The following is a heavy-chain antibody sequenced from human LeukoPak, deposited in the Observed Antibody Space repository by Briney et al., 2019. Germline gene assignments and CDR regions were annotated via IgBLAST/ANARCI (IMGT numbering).Heavy chain of an antibody. D-gene: IGHD3-22*01. Sequence: GGSLGLSCAASGFTFSSYAMSWVRQAPGKGLEWVSTISGSGGSTSYADSVKGRFTISRDNSKNTLYLQMNSLRAEDTAVYYCAKDGYYYHSSGYYYYLDYWGQGTLVTVSS. V-gene: IGHV3-23*01. CDR2: ISGSGGST. J-gene: IGHJ4*02. CDR1: GFTFSSYA. CDR3: AKDGYYYHSSGYYYYLDY.